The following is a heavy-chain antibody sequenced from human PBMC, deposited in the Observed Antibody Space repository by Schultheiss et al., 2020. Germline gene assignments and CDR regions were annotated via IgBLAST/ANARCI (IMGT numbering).Heavy chain of an antibody. Sequence: GESLKISCKASGYTFTGYYMHWVRQAPGQGLEWMGWINPNSGSTSYAQKFQGRVTMTRDTSTSTVYMELSSLRSEDTAVYYCARNLNATRLIDYWGQGTLGNGYS. D-gene: IGHD5-12*01. CDR3: ARNLNATRLIDY. J-gene: IGHJ4*02. CDR1: GYTFTGYY. CDR2: INPNSGST. V-gene: IGHV1-46*01.